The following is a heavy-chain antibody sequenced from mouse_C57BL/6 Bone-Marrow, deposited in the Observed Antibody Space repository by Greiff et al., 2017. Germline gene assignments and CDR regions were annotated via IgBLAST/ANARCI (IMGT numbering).Heavy chain of an antibody. J-gene: IGHJ4*01. CDR3: ARLYYYGSSYRAMDY. CDR2: ISSGGSYT. CDR1: GFTFSSYG. Sequence: EVKLMESGGDLVKPGGSLKLSCAASGFTFSSYGMSWVRQTPDKRLEWVATISSGGSYTYYPDSVKGRFTISRDNAKNTLYLQMSSLKSEDTAMYYCARLYYYGSSYRAMDYWGQGTSVTVSS. V-gene: IGHV5-6*01. D-gene: IGHD1-1*01.